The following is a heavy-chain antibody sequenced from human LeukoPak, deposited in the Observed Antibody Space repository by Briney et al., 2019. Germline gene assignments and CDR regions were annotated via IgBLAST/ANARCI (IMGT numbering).Heavy chain of an antibody. Sequence: GGSLRLSCAASGLTFSSNAMSWVRPAPGEGLEWVSSISGSGGSTHYADSVKGRFTISRDNSKNTVYLQMNSLRAEDTAAYYCAQVRTGYYYFNLDYWGQGTLVTVSS. D-gene: IGHD3-22*01. CDR2: ISGSGGST. CDR3: AQVRTGYYYFNLDY. CDR1: GLTFSSNA. J-gene: IGHJ4*02. V-gene: IGHV3-23*01.